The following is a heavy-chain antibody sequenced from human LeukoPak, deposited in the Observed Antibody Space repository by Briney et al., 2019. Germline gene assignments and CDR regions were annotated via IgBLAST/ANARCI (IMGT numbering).Heavy chain of an antibody. V-gene: IGHV3-23*01. Sequence: PGGSLRLSCAASGFTFSRNAMIWVRQAPGKGLEWVSAISGSGSDTYYADSVKGRFTIFRDNSKNTVYLRMNSLRAEGTAVYYCAKDPWGSRGYFDYWGQGTLVTVSS. D-gene: IGHD7-27*01. CDR3: AKDPWGSRGYFDY. J-gene: IGHJ4*02. CDR2: ISGSGSDT. CDR1: GFTFSRNA.